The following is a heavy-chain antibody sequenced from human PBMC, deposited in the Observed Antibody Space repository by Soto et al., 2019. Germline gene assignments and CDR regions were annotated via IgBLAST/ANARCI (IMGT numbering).Heavy chain of an antibody. V-gene: IGHV4-4*07. CDR1: GGSFSGYY. J-gene: IGHJ4*02. CDR3: ARESLKETITMTVVIDH. D-gene: IGHD3-22*01. CDR2: VYRGTS. Sequence: SETLSLTCSVYGGSFSGYYWSWIRQPAGKGLEWLGRVYRGTSNYNPSLKSRLIMSLDTSKNQFSLNLRSVTAADTAVYYCARESLKETITMTVVIDHWGQGTQVTVSS.